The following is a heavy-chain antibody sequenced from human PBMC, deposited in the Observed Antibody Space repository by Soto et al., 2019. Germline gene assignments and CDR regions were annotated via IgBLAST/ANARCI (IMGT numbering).Heavy chain of an antibody. Sequence: EVQLLESGGGLVQPGGSLRLSCAASGFTFNTYAMSWVRQAPGKGLEWVSAIGSDGTAIQYADSVKGRFTISKDNSQDTLYLQMNSLRAEDTAVYYCAKPGLTVAGTRYFDRWGQGTLVTVSS. CDR3: AKPGLTVAGTRYFDR. V-gene: IGHV3-23*05. CDR2: IGSDGTAI. D-gene: IGHD6-19*01. CDR1: GFTFNTYA. J-gene: IGHJ4*02.